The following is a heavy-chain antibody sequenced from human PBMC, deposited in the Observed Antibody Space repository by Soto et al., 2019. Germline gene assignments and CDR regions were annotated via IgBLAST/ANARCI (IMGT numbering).Heavy chain of an antibody. CDR1: GYTFSNYG. CDR3: SRFMRAGGWFDPNYDHGMDF. V-gene: IGHV1-18*01. CDR2: ISGYNGNT. D-gene: IGHD6-19*01. J-gene: IGHJ6*02. Sequence: QVQLVQSGAEVETPGASVTVSCKTSGYTFSNYGLNWVRQAPGQGLEWMGWISGYNGNTNYAQTVQGRVTMTTDTSTGTVYRELRSLKSDDTAIFYGSRFMRAGGWFDPNYDHGMDFWGQGTTVTVSS.